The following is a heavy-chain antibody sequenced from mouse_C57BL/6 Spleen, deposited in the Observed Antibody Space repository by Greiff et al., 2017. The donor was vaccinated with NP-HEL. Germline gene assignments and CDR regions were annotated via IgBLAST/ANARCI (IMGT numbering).Heavy chain of an antibody. D-gene: IGHD1-1*01. V-gene: IGHV1-82*01. CDR2: IYPGDGDT. CDR3: ARSPITTVVAPYFDY. CDR1: GYAFSSSW. Sequence: QVQLQQSGPELVKPGASVKISCKASGYAFSSSWMNWVKQRPGKGLEWIGRIYPGDGDTNYNGKFKGKATLTADKSSSTAYMQLSSLTSEDSAFYFCARSPITTVVAPYFDYWGQGTTLTVSS. J-gene: IGHJ2*01.